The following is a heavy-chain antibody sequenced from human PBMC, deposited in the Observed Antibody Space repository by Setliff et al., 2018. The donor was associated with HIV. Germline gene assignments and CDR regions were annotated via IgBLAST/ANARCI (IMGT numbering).Heavy chain of an antibody. Sequence: GGSLRLSCAASRFTFNSYGMHWVRQAPGKGLEWVAFIWYNGINKYYADSVKGRFTISRDNSKNTLYLQMNSLRAEDTAIYYCVGDPPQSGYAFAIWGQGTTVTVSS. CDR3: VGDPPQSGYAFAI. CDR2: IWYNGINK. CDR1: RFTFNSYG. D-gene: IGHD7-27*01. V-gene: IGHV3-33*01. J-gene: IGHJ3*02.